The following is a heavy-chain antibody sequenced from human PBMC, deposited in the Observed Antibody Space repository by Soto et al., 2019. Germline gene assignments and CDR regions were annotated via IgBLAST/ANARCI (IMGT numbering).Heavy chain of an antibody. J-gene: IGHJ1*01. D-gene: IGHD6-13*01. CDR2: ISFDGNDQ. CDR3: ARVLLPGAAPWQEYFQF. Sequence: QVFLVESGGGVVRPGRSLRLSCAASGVTFSNYAMHWVRQAPGKGLDWVAAISFDGNDQYYADSVKDRFTISRDNSRNTLFLQMNSLRGDDTGVYYCARVLLPGAAPWQEYFQFRGQGTLVTVSS. V-gene: IGHV3-30-3*01. CDR1: GVTFSNYA.